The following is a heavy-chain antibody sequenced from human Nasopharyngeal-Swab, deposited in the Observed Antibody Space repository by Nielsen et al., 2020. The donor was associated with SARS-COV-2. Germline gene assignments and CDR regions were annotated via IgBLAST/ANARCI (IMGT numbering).Heavy chain of an antibody. D-gene: IGHD3-22*01. Sequence: WIRQPPGKGLEWVSYISSSSTIYYADSVKGRFTIPRDNAKNSLYLQMNSLRAEDTAVYYCARDPNYYDSSGYLDYWGQGTLVTVSS. CDR3: ARDPNYYDSSGYLDY. V-gene: IGHV3-69-1*01. CDR2: ISSSSTI. J-gene: IGHJ4*02.